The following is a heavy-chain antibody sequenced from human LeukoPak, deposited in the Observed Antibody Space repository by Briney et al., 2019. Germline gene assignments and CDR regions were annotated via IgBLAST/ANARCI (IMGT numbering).Heavy chain of an antibody. CDR3: ARDWDAFDI. D-gene: IGHD1-1*01. CDR2: INPNSGNT. Sequence: ASVKVSCKASGYTFTGYYMHWVRQAPGQGLEWMGWINPNSGNTGYAQKFQGRVTITRNTSISTAYMELSSLRSEDTAVYYCARDWDAFDIWGQGTMVTVSS. V-gene: IGHV1-8*03. CDR1: GYTFTGYY. J-gene: IGHJ3*02.